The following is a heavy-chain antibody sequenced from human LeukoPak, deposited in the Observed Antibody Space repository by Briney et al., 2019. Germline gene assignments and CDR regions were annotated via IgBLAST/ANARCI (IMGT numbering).Heavy chain of an antibody. CDR3: AKHLHLWASFDS. V-gene: IGHV3-23*01. Sequence: GGSLRLSCAASGFTSSSSTMSWVRQAPGKGLEWVSTIGTSNAGTYYADSVKGRFTISRDNPRNTLYLHMTSLRAEDTAIYYCAKHLHLWASFDSWGQGTQVTVSS. CDR2: IGTSNAGT. D-gene: IGHD5-18*01. CDR1: GFTSSSST. J-gene: IGHJ4*02.